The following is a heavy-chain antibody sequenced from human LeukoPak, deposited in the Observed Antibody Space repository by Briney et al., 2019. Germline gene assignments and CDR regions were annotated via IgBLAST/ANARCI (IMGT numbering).Heavy chain of an antibody. D-gene: IGHD2/OR15-2a*01. CDR2: IYYSGST. J-gene: IGHJ4*02. CDR3: ARYPALCPQQGVFDY. CDR1: GDSLSSYY. V-gene: IGHV4-59*01. Sequence: PSETLSLTCTVSGDSLSSYYWSWIRQPPGKGLEWIGYIYYSGSTNYNPSLKSRVTISVDTSKNQFSLKLSSVTAADTAVYYRARYPALCPQQGVFDYWGQGTLVTVSS.